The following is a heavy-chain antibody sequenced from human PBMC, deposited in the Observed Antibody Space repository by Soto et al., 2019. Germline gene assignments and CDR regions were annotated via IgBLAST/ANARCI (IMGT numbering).Heavy chain of an antibody. CDR2: IYYSGST. D-gene: IGHD3-22*01. V-gene: IGHV4-61*01. CDR3: ARENYDSSGYSVDY. J-gene: IGHJ4*02. Sequence: SETLSLTCTVSGGPVSSGSYYWSWIRQPPGKGLEWIGYIYYSGSTNYNPSLKSRVTISVDTSKNQFSLKLSSVTAADTAVYYCARENYDSSGYSVDYWGQGTLVTVSS. CDR1: GGPVSSGSYY.